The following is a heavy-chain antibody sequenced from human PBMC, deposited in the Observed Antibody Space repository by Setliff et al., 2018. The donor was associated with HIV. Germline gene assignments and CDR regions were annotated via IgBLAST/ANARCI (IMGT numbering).Heavy chain of an antibody. Sequence: GGSLRLSCAASGFTFSNYWMSWVRQAPGKGLEWGAVISYDGSNKFYADSVKGRFTISRDNSKNTLYLQMSSLRAEDTAVYYCAKGGANGWYGGYFQHWGQGTLVTVSS. CDR3: AKGGANGWYGGYFQH. D-gene: IGHD6-19*01. V-gene: IGHV3-30*18. CDR1: GFTFSNYW. J-gene: IGHJ1*01. CDR2: ISYDGSNK.